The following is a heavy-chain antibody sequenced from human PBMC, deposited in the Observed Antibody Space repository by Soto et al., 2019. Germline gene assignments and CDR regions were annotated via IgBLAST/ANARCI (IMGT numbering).Heavy chain of an antibody. CDR1: GFTFSSYG. V-gene: IGHV3-33*01. D-gene: IGHD3-22*01. CDR2: IWYDGSNK. Sequence: GGSLRLSCAASGFTFSSYGMHWVRQAPGKGLEWVAVIWYDGSNKYYADSVKGRFTISRDNSKNTLYLQMNSLRAEDTAVYYCARDSSYDTSFYYYYGMDVWGQGTTVTVSS. CDR3: ARDSSYDTSFYYYYGMDV. J-gene: IGHJ6*02.